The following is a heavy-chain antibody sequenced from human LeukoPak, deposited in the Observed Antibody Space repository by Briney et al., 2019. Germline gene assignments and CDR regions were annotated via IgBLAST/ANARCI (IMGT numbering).Heavy chain of an antibody. Sequence: PGGSLRLSCSASGFTFSRYAMRWVRQAPGKGLEWIGYIYYSGSTNHNPSLKSRVTISVDTSKNQFSLKLSSVTAADTAVYFCARLEQWLAPYYYYVIDVWRQGTKVTVSS. D-gene: IGHD6-19*01. CDR3: ARLEQWLAPYYYYVIDV. V-gene: IGHV4-59*08. CDR2: IYYSGST. J-gene: IGHJ6*02. CDR1: GFTFSRYA.